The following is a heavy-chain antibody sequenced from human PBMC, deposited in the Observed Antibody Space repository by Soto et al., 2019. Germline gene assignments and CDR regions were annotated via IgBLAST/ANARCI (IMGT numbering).Heavy chain of an antibody. CDR2: INHSGST. D-gene: IGHD5-18*01. J-gene: IGHJ4*02. CDR1: GGSFSGYY. Sequence: KSSETLSLTCAVYGGSFSGYYWSWIRQPPGKGLEWIGEINHSGSTNYNPSLKSRVTISVDTSKNQFSLKLSSVTAADTAVYYCARGGEYSYRIFGYWGQGTLVTVSS. CDR3: ARGGEYSYRIFGY. V-gene: IGHV4-34*01.